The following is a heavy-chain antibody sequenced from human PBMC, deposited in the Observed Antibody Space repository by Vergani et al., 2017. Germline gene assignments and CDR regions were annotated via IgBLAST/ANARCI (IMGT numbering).Heavy chain of an antibody. CDR2: SYTSGST. Sequence: QVQLQESGPGLVKPSQTLSLTCTVSGGSISSGSYYWSWIRQPAGKGLGWIGRSYTSGSTNYNPSLKSRVTIAVDTSKNQLSLKLGSETAADTAVYYCARDDERLDIWGQGTMVTVSS. CDR1: GGSISSGSYY. J-gene: IGHJ3*02. V-gene: IGHV4-61*02. CDR3: ARDDERLDI.